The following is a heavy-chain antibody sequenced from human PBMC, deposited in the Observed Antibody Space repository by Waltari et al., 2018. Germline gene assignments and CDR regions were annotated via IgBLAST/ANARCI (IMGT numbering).Heavy chain of an antibody. J-gene: IGHJ4*02. D-gene: IGHD2-2*01. CDR1: GYTFTDYY. CDR3: ATDLRLVVPSASAPIDY. CDR2: VDPEDGET. Sequence: EVQLVQSGAEVKKPGATVKISCKAYGYTFTDYYMHWVQQAPGQGLGWMGRVDPEDGETIYAEKFQGRVTITADTSTDTAYMELSSLRSEDTAVYYCATDLRLVVPSASAPIDYWGQGTLVTVPS. V-gene: IGHV1-69-2*01.